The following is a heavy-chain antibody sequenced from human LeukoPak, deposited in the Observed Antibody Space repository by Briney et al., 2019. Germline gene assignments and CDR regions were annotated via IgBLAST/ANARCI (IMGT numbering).Heavy chain of an antibody. CDR2: IYPGDSDT. D-gene: IGHD3-3*01. V-gene: IGHV5-51*01. CDR1: GFVFTSYW. J-gene: IGHJ4*02. Sequence: GESLKISCKGSGFVFTSYWIGWVRQMPGKGLEWMGIIYPGDSDTRYSPSFQGQVTISADKSISTAYLQWSSLKASDTAMYYCARGINRVITIFGVVIGGELDYWGQGALVTVSS. CDR3: ARGINRVITIFGVVIGGELDY.